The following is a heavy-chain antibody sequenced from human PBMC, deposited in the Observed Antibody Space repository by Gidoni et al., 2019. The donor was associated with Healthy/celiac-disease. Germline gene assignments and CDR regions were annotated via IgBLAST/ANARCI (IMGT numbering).Heavy chain of an antibody. CDR2: IYWNDDK. D-gene: IGHD3-3*01. V-gene: IGHV2-5*01. J-gene: IGHJ4*02. CDR3: AHIINDFWSGYYFDY. CDR1: GISLSTSGVG. Sequence: QITLKESGPTPVKPTQTLTLTCTFSGISLSTSGVGVGWILQPPGKALEWLALIYWNDDKRYSPSLKSRLTITKDTSKNLVVLTMTNMGPVDTATYYCAHIINDFWSGYYFDYWGQGTLVTVSS.